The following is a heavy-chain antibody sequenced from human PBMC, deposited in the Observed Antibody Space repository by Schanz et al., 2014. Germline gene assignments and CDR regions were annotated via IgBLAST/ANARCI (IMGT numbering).Heavy chain of an antibody. CDR3: ARNIIATARAYDI. V-gene: IGHV1-2*06. J-gene: IGHJ3*02. D-gene: IGHD6-13*01. CDR2: ITPNSGGT. Sequence: QVQLVQSGAEMKTPGASVKVSCKASGHTFRGYYMHWVRQAPGQGLEWMGRITPNSGGTNYAENFQGGVTMTRDTSISTAYMELRSLRSDDTAVYYCARNIIATARAYDIWGQGTMVTVSS. CDR1: GHTFRGYY.